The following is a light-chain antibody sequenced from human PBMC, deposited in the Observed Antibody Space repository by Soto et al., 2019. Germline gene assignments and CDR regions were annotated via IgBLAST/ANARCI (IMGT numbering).Light chain of an antibody. CDR2: GAS. CDR1: QSVSSN. CDR3: QQYYNWPRT. Sequence: IVMTQSPATLSVSPWERATLSCRASQSVSSNLAWYQQKPGQAPRLLIYGASTRATGIPARFSGSGSGTEFTLTINSLQAEDCAVYYCQQYYNWPRTFGQGTRLEIK. V-gene: IGKV3-15*01. J-gene: IGKJ5*01.